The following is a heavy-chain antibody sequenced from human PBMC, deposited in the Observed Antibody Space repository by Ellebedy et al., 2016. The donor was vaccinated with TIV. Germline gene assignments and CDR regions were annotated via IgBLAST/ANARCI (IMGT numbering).Heavy chain of an antibody. Sequence: GESLKISCAASGFTFSSYAMSWVRQAPGKGLEWVSAISGRGDSTYYADSVKGRFTISRDNSKNTLSLQMNSLRVEDTAVYYCAKGGTSGFDGFDFWGQGTMVTVSS. J-gene: IGHJ3*01. CDR1: GFTFSSYA. CDR2: ISGRGDST. V-gene: IGHV3-23*01. D-gene: IGHD6-19*01. CDR3: AKGGTSGFDGFDF.